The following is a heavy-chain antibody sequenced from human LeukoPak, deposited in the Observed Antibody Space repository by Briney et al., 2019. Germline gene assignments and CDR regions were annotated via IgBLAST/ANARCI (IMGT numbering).Heavy chain of an antibody. CDR2: IYTSGST. J-gene: IGHJ4*02. CDR3: ARDLSWSGYFDY. V-gene: IGHV4-4*07. CDR1: GGSISSYY. Sequence: SETLSLTCTVSGGSISSYYWSWIRQPAGKGLEWIGRIYTSGSTNYNPSLKGRVTMSVDTSKNQFSLKLSSVTAADTAVYYCARDLSWSGYFDYWGQGTLVTVSS. D-gene: IGHD3-3*01.